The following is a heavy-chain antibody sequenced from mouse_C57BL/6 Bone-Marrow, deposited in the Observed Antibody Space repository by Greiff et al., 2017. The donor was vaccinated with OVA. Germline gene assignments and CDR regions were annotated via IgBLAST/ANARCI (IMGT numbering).Heavy chain of an antibody. V-gene: IGHV5-6*01. CDR3: ARHYYGSSYY. D-gene: IGHD1-1*01. CDR1: GFTFSSYG. Sequence: EVQVVESGGDLVKPGGSLKLSCAASGFTFSSYGMSWVRQTPDKRLEWVATISSGGSYTYYPDSVKGRFTLSRDNAKNTLYLQMSRLKSEDTAMYYCARHYYGSSYYWGQGTTLTVSS. CDR2: ISSGGSYT. J-gene: IGHJ2*01.